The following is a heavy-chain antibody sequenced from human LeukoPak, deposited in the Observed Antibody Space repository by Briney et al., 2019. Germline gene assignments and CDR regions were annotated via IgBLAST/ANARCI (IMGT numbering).Heavy chain of an antibody. CDR2: ISSSGSTI. D-gene: IGHD2-2*01. CDR3: AKGRFRYCSSTSCYFDAFDI. J-gene: IGHJ3*02. Sequence: GGSLRLSCAASGFTFSDYYMSWIRQAPGKGLEWVSYISSSGSTIYYADSVKGRFTITRDNAKNTLYLQMNSLRAEDTAVYYCAKGRFRYCSSTSCYFDAFDIWGQGTMVTVSS. V-gene: IGHV3-11*04. CDR1: GFTFSDYY.